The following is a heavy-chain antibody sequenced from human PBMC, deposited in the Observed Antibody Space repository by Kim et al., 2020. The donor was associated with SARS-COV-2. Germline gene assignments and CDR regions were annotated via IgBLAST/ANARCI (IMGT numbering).Heavy chain of an antibody. CDR3: AGAVSTFFGVVGAFDI. CDR1: GGSISSGGYY. CDR2: IYYSGST. J-gene: IGHJ3*02. D-gene: IGHD3-3*01. Sequence: SETLSLTCTVSGGSISSGGYYWSWIRQHPGKGLEWSGYIYYSGSTYYNPSLKSRVTISVDTSKNQCSLKLSSVTAADTAVYYCAGAVSTFFGVVGAFDIWGQGTMVTVSS. V-gene: IGHV4-31*03.